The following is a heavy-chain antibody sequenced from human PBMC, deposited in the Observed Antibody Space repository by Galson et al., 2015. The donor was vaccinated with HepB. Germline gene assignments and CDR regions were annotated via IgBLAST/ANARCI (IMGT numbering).Heavy chain of an antibody. CDR1: GFTASSNY. D-gene: IGHD3-22*01. CDR3: ARGTGGSSGYYYPPLRY. Sequence: SLRLSCAASGFTASSNYMSWVRQAPGKGLEWVSVIYSGGSTYYADSVKGRFTISRDNSKNTLYLQMNSLRAEDTAVYYCARGTGGSSGYYYPPLRYWGQGTLVTVSS. V-gene: IGHV3-66*01. J-gene: IGHJ4*02. CDR2: IYSGGST.